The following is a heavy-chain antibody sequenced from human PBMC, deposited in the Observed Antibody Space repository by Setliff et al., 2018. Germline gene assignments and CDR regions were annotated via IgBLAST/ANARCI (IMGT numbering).Heavy chain of an antibody. CDR2: IHFSGTT. CDR3: ARENGYCSGGACYFMFDY. D-gene: IGHD2-15*01. Sequence: SETLSLTCTVSDGSSSSHYWSWIRQPPGKGLEWSGYIHFSGTTNYNPSLKSRVTLSLDTSKNQFSLELSSMTAADTAMYYCARENGYCSGGACYFMFDYWGQGTLVTVSS. J-gene: IGHJ4*02. CDR1: DGSSSSHY. V-gene: IGHV4-59*11.